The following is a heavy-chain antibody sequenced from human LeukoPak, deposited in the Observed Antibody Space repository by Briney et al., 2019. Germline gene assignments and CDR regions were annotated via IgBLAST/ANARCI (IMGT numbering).Heavy chain of an antibody. Sequence: GGSLRLSCAASGFTFSSYSMNWVRQAPGKGLEWVSSISSSSSYIYYADSVKGRFTISRDNAKNSLYLQMNSLRAEDTAVYYCAKSLFGGLPRNYGMDVWGQGTTVTVSS. D-gene: IGHD3-16*01. J-gene: IGHJ6*02. V-gene: IGHV3-21*04. CDR1: GFTFSSYS. CDR2: ISSSSSYI. CDR3: AKSLFGGLPRNYGMDV.